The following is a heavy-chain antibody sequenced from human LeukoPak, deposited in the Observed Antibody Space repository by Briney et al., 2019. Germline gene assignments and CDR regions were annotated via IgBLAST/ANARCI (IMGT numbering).Heavy chain of an antibody. Sequence: GGSLRLSCAASGFTFSTYAMSWVRQVPGKGLECVSGLSGSGDTTYHADSVKGRFTISRDNSKNTLYLQMNSLRAEDTAVYYCSRDRSDNTTWYVGSHWGQGILVTVSS. V-gene: IGHV3-23*01. J-gene: IGHJ4*02. CDR2: LSGSGDTT. CDR3: SRDRSDNTTWYVGSH. CDR1: GFTFSTYA. D-gene: IGHD6-13*01.